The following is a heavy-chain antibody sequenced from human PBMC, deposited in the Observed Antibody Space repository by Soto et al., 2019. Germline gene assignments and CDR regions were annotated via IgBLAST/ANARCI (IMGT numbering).Heavy chain of an antibody. CDR1: GYTFTSYY. CDR2: INPSGGST. Sequence: QVQLVQSGAEVKKPGASVKVSCKASGYTFTSYYMHWVRQAPGQGLEWMGIINPSGGSTSYAQKCQGRVTMTRDTSTRTVYMEVSSLRSEDTAVYYCARGGIAADGIYYYGMDVWGQGTTVTVSS. CDR3: ARGGIAADGIYYYGMDV. V-gene: IGHV1-46*01. D-gene: IGHD6-13*01. J-gene: IGHJ6*02.